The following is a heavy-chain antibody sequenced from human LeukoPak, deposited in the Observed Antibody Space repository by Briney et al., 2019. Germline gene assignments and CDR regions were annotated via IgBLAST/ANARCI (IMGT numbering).Heavy chain of an antibody. J-gene: IGHJ1*01. CDR3: ARAPSEVGGYYPEYFRH. V-gene: IGHV3-74*01. D-gene: IGHD3-3*01. Sequence: PGGSLRLSCAASGSTFSKYWMLWVRQAPGKGLESVSRINTDGTVTTYADSVKGRFTISRDNAKNTVSLQMNSLRADDTGVYYCARAPSEVGGYYPEYFRHWGQGTLVTVSS. CDR1: GSTFSKYW. CDR2: INTDGTVT.